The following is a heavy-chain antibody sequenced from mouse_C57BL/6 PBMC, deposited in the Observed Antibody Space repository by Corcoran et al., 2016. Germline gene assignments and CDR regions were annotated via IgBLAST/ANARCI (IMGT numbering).Heavy chain of an antibody. CDR1: GYTFTSYG. D-gene: IGHD1-1*02. J-gene: IGHJ1*03. V-gene: IGHV1-81*01. Sequence: QVQLQQSGAELARPGASVKLSCKASGYTFTSYGISWVKQRTGQGLEWIGEIYPRSGNTYYNEKFKGKATRTADKSSSTAYMELRSLTAEDSAVYFCARWYRSWYFDVWGTGTTVTVSA. CDR3: ARWYRSWYFDV. CDR2: IYPRSGNT.